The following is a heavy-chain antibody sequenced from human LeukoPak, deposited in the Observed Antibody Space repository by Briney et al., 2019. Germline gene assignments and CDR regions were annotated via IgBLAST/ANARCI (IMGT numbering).Heavy chain of an antibody. D-gene: IGHD3-10*01. J-gene: IGHJ4*02. Sequence: SQTLSLNCAVSGGSISSGGYSWSWIRQPPGKGLEWIGYIYHSGSTYYNPSLKSRVTISVDRSKNQFSLKLSSVTAADTAVYYCARNYYGSGLDYWGQGTLVTVSS. CDR1: GGSISSGGYS. CDR2: IYHSGST. V-gene: IGHV4-30-2*01. CDR3: ARNYYGSGLDY.